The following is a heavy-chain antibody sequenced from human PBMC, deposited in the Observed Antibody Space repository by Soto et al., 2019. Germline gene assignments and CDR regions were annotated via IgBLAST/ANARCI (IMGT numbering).Heavy chain of an antibody. CDR2: IPYDVSNK. J-gene: IGHJ4*02. Sequence: GGSLRLSFAASGFTFSSYGMHWVRQAPGKVLECVAVIPYDVSNKYYADSVKGRFTISRDKSKDTLYLQLYSLSAEDAAVYDCATGVDYWGQGSLVTVSS. V-gene: IGHV3-30*03. CDR1: GFTFSSYG. CDR3: ATGVDY.